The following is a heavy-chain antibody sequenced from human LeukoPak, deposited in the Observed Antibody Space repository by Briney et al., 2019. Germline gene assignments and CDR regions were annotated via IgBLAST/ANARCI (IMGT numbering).Heavy chain of an antibody. V-gene: IGHV4-59*01. J-gene: IGHJ4*02. CDR2: IYYSGST. CDR3: ARSHSVWTSFDY. Sequence: PSETLSLTCTVSSGSISSYYWSWIRQPPGAGLEWIGYIYYSGSTNYNPSLKSRVTISVDTSKNQFSLKLNSVTAADTAVYYCARSHSVWTSFDYWGQGTLVTVSS. CDR1: SGSISSYY. D-gene: IGHD3/OR15-3a*01.